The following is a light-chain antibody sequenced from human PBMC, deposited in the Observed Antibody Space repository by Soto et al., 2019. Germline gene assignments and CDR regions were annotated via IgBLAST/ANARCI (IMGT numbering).Light chain of an antibody. J-gene: IGKJ4*01. V-gene: IGKV1-12*01. Sequence: DSQLSQSPSSVSASVGDRVTITCRASQGISSWLAWYQGKPGKAPKLLIYAASNLQTGVPSRFSGSGSGRDFTLTISSLRPEDFATYYCQQTANFPLTFGGGTKVDIK. CDR2: AAS. CDR1: QGISSW. CDR3: QQTANFPLT.